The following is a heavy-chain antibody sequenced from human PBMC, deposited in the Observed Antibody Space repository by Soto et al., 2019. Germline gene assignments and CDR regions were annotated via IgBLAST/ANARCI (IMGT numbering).Heavy chain of an antibody. CDR2: ISWNSGSI. CDR3: TKDRDLLLGAGPDRHAFDI. Sequence: GGSLRLSCAASGFTFNDYAMHWVRQAPGKGLEWVSGISWNSGSIGYADSVKGRFTISIDNARYSLYLQMNSLRTEDTALYYCTKDRDLLLGAGPDRHAFDIWGQGTMVTVSS. CDR1: GFTFNDYA. J-gene: IGHJ3*02. D-gene: IGHD6-19*01. V-gene: IGHV3-9*01.